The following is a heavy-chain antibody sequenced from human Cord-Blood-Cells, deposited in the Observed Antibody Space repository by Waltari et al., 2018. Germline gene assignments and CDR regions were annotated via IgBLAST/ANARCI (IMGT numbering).Heavy chain of an antibody. Sequence: QLQLQESGSGLVKPSQTLSLTCAVSGGSISSGGYSWSWTRQPPGKGLEWIGYIYHSGSTYYNPSLKSRVTISVDRSKNQFSLKLSSVTAADTAVYYCASTYYDFWSGYYDAFDIWGQGTMVTVSS. CDR1: GGSISSGGYS. CDR3: ASTYYDFWSGYYDAFDI. V-gene: IGHV4-30-2*01. D-gene: IGHD3-3*01. CDR2: IYHSGST. J-gene: IGHJ3*02.